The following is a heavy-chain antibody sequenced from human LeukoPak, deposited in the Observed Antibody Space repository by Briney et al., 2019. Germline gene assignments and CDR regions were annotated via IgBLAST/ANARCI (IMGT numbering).Heavy chain of an antibody. J-gene: IGHJ6*02. CDR2: ISSSSSYI. CDR3: ARVDWNYAGYYYYGMDV. Sequence: PGGSLRLSCAASGFTFSSYSMNWVRQAPGKGLEWVSSISSSSSYIYYADSVEGRFTISRDNAKNSLYLQMNSLRAEDTAVYYCARVDWNYAGYYYYGMDVWGQGTTVTVSS. V-gene: IGHV3-21*01. D-gene: IGHD1-7*01. CDR1: GFTFSSYS.